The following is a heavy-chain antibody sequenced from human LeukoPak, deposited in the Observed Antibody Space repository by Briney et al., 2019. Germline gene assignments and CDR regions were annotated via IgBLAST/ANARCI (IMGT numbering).Heavy chain of an antibody. Sequence: GRSLRLSCAASGFTFGGYWMTWVRHAPGKGLGWVANINLDGSDRFYVGFVRGRFTISRDNADNSLYLQMNSLRAEDTAVYYCGRVIAGAIDYWGKGTLVTVSS. J-gene: IGHJ4*02. CDR2: INLDGSDR. V-gene: IGHV3-7*01. D-gene: IGHD6-13*01. CDR1: GFTFGGYW. CDR3: GRVIAGAIDY.